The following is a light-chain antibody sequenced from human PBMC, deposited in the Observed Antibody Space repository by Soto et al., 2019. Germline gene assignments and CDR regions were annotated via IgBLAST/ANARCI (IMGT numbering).Light chain of an antibody. Sequence: EKVMTQSPATLSVSPGERDTLSCRASQSVNSALAWYQQKPGQVPRLLIYGASTRATGIPARFSGSGSGTEFTLTISSLQSEDFAVYYCQQYNSWPPTVGQGTKVEIK. CDR1: QSVNSA. CDR3: QQYNSWPPT. J-gene: IGKJ1*01. CDR2: GAS. V-gene: IGKV3-15*01.